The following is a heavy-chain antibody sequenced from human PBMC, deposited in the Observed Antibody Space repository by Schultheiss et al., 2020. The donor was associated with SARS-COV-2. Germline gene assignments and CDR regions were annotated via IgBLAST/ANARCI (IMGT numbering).Heavy chain of an antibody. CDR2: IFSNDEK. CDR1: GFSLSTSGVG. CDR3: ARIQAYCGGDCYFEDDY. D-gene: IGHD2-21*01. V-gene: IGHV2-26*01. J-gene: IGHJ4*02. Sequence: SGPTLVKPTQTLTLTCTFSGFSLSTSGVGVGWIRQPPGKALEWLAHIFSNDEKSYSTSLKSRLTISKDTSKSQVVLTMTNMDPVDTATYYCARIQAYCGGDCYFEDDYWGQGTLVTVSS.